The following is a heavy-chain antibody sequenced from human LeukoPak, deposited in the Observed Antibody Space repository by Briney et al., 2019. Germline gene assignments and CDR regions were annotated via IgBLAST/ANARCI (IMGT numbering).Heavy chain of an antibody. CDR1: GFTVSSSY. Sequence: EPGGSLRLSCAASGFTVSSSYMSWVRQAPGKGLEWVSAISAGGVTTNYADSVKGRFTISRDNSKNTLYLQMNSLRAEDTAVYYCAKRDSAMVPFDYWGQGTLVTVPS. J-gene: IGHJ4*02. CDR3: AKRDSAMVPFDY. V-gene: IGHV3-23*01. CDR2: ISAGGVTT. D-gene: IGHD5-18*01.